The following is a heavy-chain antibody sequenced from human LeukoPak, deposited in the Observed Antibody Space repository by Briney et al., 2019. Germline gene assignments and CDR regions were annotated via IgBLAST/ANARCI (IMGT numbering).Heavy chain of an antibody. CDR2: VYTSGST. J-gene: IGHJ4*02. Sequence: SETLSLTCTVSGGSIGSYYWSWIRQPPGKGLEWIGYVYTSGSTNYNPSFKSRVTISADTSKNQFSLRLTSVTAADTALYYCARSNWYEYFGNWGQGTLVTVSS. CDR3: ARSNWYEYFGN. D-gene: IGHD1-20*01. V-gene: IGHV4-4*09. CDR1: GGSIGSYY.